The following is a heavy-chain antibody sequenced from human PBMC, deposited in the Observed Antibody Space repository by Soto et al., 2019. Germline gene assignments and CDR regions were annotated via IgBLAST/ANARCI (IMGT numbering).Heavy chain of an antibody. J-gene: IGHJ6*02. V-gene: IGHV3-7*04. D-gene: IGHD6-6*01. CDR3: ARVYGGSSCRAMDV. Sequence: EVQLVESGGGLVQPGGSLRLSCAASGFTFSTYWMSWVRQAPGKGLEWVANIKQDGSEKYYVDSVMGRFTISRDNAQNPLFLQINSRRAEATAMYYCARVYGGSSCRAMDVWGLGTTVTV. CDR2: IKQDGSEK. CDR1: GFTFSTYW.